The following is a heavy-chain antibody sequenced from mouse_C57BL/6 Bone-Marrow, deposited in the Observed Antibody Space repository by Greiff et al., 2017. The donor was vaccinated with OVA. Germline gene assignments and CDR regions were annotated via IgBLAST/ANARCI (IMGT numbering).Heavy chain of an antibody. CDR2: ISYDGSN. Sequence: EVQLQESGPGLVKPSQSLSLTCSVTGYSITSGYYWNWIRQFPGNKLEWMGYISYDGSNNYNPSLKNRNSITRDTSKNQFFLKLNSVTTEDTATYYCANGKPYAMDYWGQGTSVTVSS. V-gene: IGHV3-6*01. CDR3: ANGKPYAMDY. J-gene: IGHJ4*01. CDR1: GYSITSGYY. D-gene: IGHD1-1*01.